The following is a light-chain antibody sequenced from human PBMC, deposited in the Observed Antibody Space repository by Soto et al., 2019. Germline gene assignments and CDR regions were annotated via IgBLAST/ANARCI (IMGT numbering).Light chain of an antibody. V-gene: IGKV1-6*01. CDR3: LQDYNYPRT. J-gene: IGKJ2*01. CDR2: GTS. Sequence: AIQMTQSPSSLSASVGDRVTINCRASQGIRNDLAWYQQKPGKAPKLLIYGTSNLQSGVPSRFSGSGSGTEFTLTISSLQPADFATYYCLQDYNYPRTFGQGTNLEI. CDR1: QGIRND.